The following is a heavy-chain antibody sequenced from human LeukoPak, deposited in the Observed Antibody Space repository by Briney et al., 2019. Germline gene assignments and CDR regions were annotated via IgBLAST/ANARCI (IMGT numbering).Heavy chain of an antibody. CDR3: ARGRRYYYDSSGYCDY. V-gene: IGHV3-7*01. CDR1: GFTFSSYW. CDR2: IKQDGSEK. D-gene: IGHD3-22*01. Sequence: GGSLRLSCAASGFTFSSYWMSWVRRAPGKGLEWVANIKQDGSEKYYVDSVKGRFTISRDNAKNSLYLQMNSLRAEDTAVYYCARGRRYYYDSSGYCDYWGQGTLVTVSS. J-gene: IGHJ4*02.